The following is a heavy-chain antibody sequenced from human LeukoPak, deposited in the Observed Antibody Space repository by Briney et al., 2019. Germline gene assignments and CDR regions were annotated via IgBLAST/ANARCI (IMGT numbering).Heavy chain of an antibody. J-gene: IGHJ3*02. Sequence: SVKVSCKASGGTFGSYAISWVRQAPGQGLEWMGRIIPILGIANYAQKFQGRVTITADKSTSTAYMELSSLRSEDTAVYYCARVLTTVTPDAFDIWGQGTMVTVSS. CDR2: IIPILGIA. D-gene: IGHD4-17*01. V-gene: IGHV1-69*04. CDR1: GGTFGSYA. CDR3: ARVLTTVTPDAFDI.